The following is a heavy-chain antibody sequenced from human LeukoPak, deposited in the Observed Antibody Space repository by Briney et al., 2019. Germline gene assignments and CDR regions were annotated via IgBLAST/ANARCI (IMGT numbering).Heavy chain of an antibody. CDR1: GFTFSSYS. Sequence: GGSLRLSCAASGFTFSSYSMNWVRQAPGKGLEWVSSISSSSYIYYADSVKGRFTISRDNAKNSLYLQMNSLRAEDTAVYYCARAITMVRGVMKGQTNAFDIWGQGTMVTVSS. CDR3: ARAITMVRGVMKGQTNAFDI. D-gene: IGHD3-10*01. J-gene: IGHJ3*02. CDR2: ISSSSYI. V-gene: IGHV3-21*01.